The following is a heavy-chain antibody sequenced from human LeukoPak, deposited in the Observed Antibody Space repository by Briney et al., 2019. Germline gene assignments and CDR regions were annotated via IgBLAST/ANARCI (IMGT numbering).Heavy chain of an antibody. CDR3: ARLLGVAGTEWFDP. CDR1: GYSISSGYY. J-gene: IGHJ5*02. D-gene: IGHD6-19*01. CDR2: IYHSGST. V-gene: IGHV4-38-2*02. Sequence: SETLSLTCTVSGYSISSGYYWGWIRQPPGKGLEWVGSIYHSGSTYYNPSLKSRVTISVDTSKNQFSLKLSSVTAADTAVYYCARLLGVAGTEWFDPWGQGTLVTVSS.